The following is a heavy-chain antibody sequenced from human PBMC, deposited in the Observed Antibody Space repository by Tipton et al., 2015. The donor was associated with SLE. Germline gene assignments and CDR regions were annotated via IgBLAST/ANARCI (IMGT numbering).Heavy chain of an antibody. V-gene: IGHV4-39*07. Sequence: TLSLTCTVSGGSISSSSYYWGWIRQPPGKGLEWIGSIYYSGSTYYNPSLKSRATISVDTSKNQFSLKLSSVTAADTAVYYCASVIAATAEADYWGQGTLVTVSS. CDR1: GGSISSSSYY. CDR2: IYYSGST. D-gene: IGHD6-13*01. J-gene: IGHJ4*02. CDR3: ASVIAATAEADY.